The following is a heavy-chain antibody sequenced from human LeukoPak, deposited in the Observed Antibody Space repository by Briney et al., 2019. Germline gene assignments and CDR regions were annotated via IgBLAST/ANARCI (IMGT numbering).Heavy chain of an antibody. D-gene: IGHD1-26*01. CDR2: ISAYNGNT. Sequence: ASVKVSCKASGYTFTSYGISWVRQAPGQGLEWMGWISAYNGNTNYVQKLQGRVTMTTDTSTSTAYMELRSLRSDDTAVYYCARVRVGATTHWFDPWGQGTLVTVSS. CDR3: ARVRVGATTHWFDP. V-gene: IGHV1-18*01. CDR1: GYTFTSYG. J-gene: IGHJ5*02.